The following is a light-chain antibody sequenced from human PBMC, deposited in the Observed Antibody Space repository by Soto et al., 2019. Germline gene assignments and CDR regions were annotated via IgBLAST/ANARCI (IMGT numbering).Light chain of an antibody. CDR2: GAS. J-gene: IGKJ1*01. CDR1: QRVSSRY. Sequence: LVLTQSPGTLSLSPGDRATLSGRASQRVSSRYLAWYQQKPGQAPSLLIFGASNRATGIPDRFSGSGSGTDFTLTIRRLQPEEFAVYYCQQYVSSGAFGQGTKLEIK. V-gene: IGKV3-20*01. CDR3: QQYVSSGA.